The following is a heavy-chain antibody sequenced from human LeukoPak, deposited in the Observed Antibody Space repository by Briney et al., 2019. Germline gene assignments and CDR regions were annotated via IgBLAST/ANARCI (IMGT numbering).Heavy chain of an antibody. Sequence: GGSLRLSCAASGFTFSSYSMNWVRQAPGKGLEWVSSISSSSSYIYYAGSVKGRFTISRDNAKNSLYLQMNSLRAEDTAVYYCARVRGIYGNEGDYWGQGTLVTVSS. D-gene: IGHD3-10*01. V-gene: IGHV3-21*01. CDR3: ARVRGIYGNEGDY. CDR1: GFTFSSYS. J-gene: IGHJ4*02. CDR2: ISSSSSYI.